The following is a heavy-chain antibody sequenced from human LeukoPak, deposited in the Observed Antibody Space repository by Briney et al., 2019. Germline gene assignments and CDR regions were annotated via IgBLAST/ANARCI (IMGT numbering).Heavy chain of an antibody. CDR2: ISGSGDTT. Sequence: GVSLRLSCAASGFTFSSYAMNWVRRAPGKGLEWVSVISGSGDTTYYADSVKGRFTISRDNSKNTLYLQMNSLRAEDTAVYYCAKYYGDYYYYYYMDVWGKGTTVTVSS. D-gene: IGHD4-17*01. V-gene: IGHV3-23*01. CDR3: AKYYGDYYYYYYMDV. CDR1: GFTFSSYA. J-gene: IGHJ6*03.